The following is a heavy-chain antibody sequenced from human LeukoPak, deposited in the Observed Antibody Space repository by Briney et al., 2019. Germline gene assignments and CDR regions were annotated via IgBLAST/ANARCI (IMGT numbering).Heavy chain of an antibody. CDR3: ARVGGGYCSGGSCEAFDI. Sequence: GGSLRLSCAASGFTVSSNYMSWVRQAPEKGLEWVSVIYSGGSTYYADSVKGRFTISRDNSKNTLYLQMNSLRAEDTAVYYCARVGGGYCSGGSCEAFDIWGQGTMVTVSS. CDR2: IYSGGST. D-gene: IGHD2-15*01. V-gene: IGHV3-53*01. CDR1: GFTVSSNY. J-gene: IGHJ3*02.